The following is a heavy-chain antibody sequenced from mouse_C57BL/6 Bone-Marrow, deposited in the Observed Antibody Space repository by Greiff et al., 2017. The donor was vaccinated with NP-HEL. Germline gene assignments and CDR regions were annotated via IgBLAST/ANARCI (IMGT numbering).Heavy chain of an antibody. CDR1: GYTFTSYW. CDR2: IDPSDSYT. CDR3: AVYYGSSYRYFDV. V-gene: IGHV1-69*01. Sequence: QVQLKQPGAELVMPGASVKLSCKASGYTFTSYWMHWVKQRPGQGLEWIGEIDPSDSYTNYNQKFKGKSTLTVDKSSSTAYMQLSSLTSEDSAVYYCAVYYGSSYRYFDVWGTGTTVTVSS. D-gene: IGHD1-1*01. J-gene: IGHJ1*03.